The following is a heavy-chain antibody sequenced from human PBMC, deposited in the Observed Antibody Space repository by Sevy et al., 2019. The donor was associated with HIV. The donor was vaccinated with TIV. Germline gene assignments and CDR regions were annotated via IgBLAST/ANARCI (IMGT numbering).Heavy chain of an antibody. CDR3: AKEDFRGFDA. Sequence: GGSLRLSCASSGFRLISHPMTWVRQAPGKGLEWVASISSSGGSTYYADSVKGRFTISRDNSKKMVDLQMNSLGVADTAVYFCAKEDFRGFDAWGQGPLVTVSS. CDR1: GFRLISHP. CDR2: ISSSGGST. J-gene: IGHJ5*02. V-gene: IGHV3-23*01. D-gene: IGHD6-25*01.